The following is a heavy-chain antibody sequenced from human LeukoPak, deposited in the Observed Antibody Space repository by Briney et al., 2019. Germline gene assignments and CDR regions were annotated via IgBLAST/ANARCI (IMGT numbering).Heavy chain of an antibody. CDR3: AKESSLTGYWNWFDP. CDR1: GFTFSSYA. J-gene: IGHJ5*02. CDR2: ITYSGDSA. D-gene: IGHD3-9*01. V-gene: IGHV3-23*01. Sequence: GGSLRLSCAASGFTFSSYAMSWVRQAPGKGLEWVSYITYSGDSAYYADSVKGRFTISRDNSKNTLYLQMSSLRAEDTAVYYCAKESSLTGYWNWFDPWGQGTLVTVSS.